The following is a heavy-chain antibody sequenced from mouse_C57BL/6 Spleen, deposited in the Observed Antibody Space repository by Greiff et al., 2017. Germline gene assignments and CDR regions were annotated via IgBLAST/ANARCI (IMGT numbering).Heavy chain of an antibody. V-gene: IGHV14-4*01. CDR2: IDPENGDT. Sequence: VQLKESGAELVRPGASVKLSCTASGFNIKDDYMHWVKQRPEQGLEWIGWIDPENGDTEYASKFQGKATITADTSSNTAYLQLSSLTSEDTAVYYCTTSSDGYYDYFDYWGQGTTLTVSS. CDR1: GFNIKDDY. D-gene: IGHD2-3*01. CDR3: TTSSDGYYDYFDY. J-gene: IGHJ2*01.